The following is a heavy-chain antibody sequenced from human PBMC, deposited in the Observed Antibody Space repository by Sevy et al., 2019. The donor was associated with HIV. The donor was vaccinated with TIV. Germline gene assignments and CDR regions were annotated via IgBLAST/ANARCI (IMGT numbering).Heavy chain of an antibody. CDR1: GGDFNNDA. CDR3: ARGGDTCSCGSITSCYFNWFDS. CDR2: VIPMSGTA. J-gene: IGHJ5*01. V-gene: IGHV1-69*13. Sequence: ASMKVSCKASGGDFNNDAITWVRQAPGQGLEWMGGVIPMSGTAKYSQKFQGRVTIIAAESTSTTYMELSSRVSEDTAVYFCARGGDTCSCGSITSCYFNWFDSWGQGTLVTVSS. D-gene: IGHD2-15*01.